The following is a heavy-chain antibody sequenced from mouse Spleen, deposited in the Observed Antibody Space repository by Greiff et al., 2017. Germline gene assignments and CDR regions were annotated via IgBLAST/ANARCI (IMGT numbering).Heavy chain of an antibody. CDR2: ISYDGSN. D-gene: IGHD2-1*01. V-gene: IGHV3-6*01. J-gene: IGHJ2*01. CDR1: GYSITSGYY. Sequence: EVKLMESGPGLVKPSQSLSLTCSVTGYSITSGYYWNWIRQFPGNKLEWMGYISYDGSNNYNPSLKNRISITRDTSKNQFFLKLNSVTTEDTATYYCARGYYGNYVGYWGQGTTLTVSS. CDR3: ARGYYGNYVGY.